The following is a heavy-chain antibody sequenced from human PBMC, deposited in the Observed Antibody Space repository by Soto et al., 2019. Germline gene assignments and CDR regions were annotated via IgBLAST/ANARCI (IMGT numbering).Heavy chain of an antibody. CDR1: GFTFNNYA. Sequence: EVQLLESGGGLVQPGGSLRLSCAASGFTFNNYAMTWFRQAPGKGLEWVSAMSVGGDTTSYADSVKGRFTVSRDNSQNTLYLQVSSLRAEDTALYYCAKGSGEAGSITPRVDFWGQGTLVTVSS. CDR2: MSVGGDTT. J-gene: IGHJ4*02. V-gene: IGHV3-23*01. D-gene: IGHD1-20*01. CDR3: AKGSGEAGSITPRVDF.